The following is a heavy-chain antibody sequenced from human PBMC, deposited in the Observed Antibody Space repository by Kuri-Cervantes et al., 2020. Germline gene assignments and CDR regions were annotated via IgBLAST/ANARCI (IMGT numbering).Heavy chain of an antibody. D-gene: IGHD2-15*01. V-gene: IGHV3-48*01. CDR2: ISSSSSTI. CDR3: ARGQRLLYCSGGSCYKGEYFQH. Sequence: GGSLRLSCAASGFTFSSYSMNWVRQAPGKGLEWVSYISSSSSTIYYADSVKGRFTISRDNAKNSLYLQMNSLRAEDTAVYYCARGQRLLYCSGGSCYKGEYFQHWGQGTLVTVSS. CDR1: GFTFSSYS. J-gene: IGHJ1*01.